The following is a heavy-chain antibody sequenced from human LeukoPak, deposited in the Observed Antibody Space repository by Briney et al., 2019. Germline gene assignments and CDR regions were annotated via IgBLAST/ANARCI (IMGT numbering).Heavy chain of an antibody. Sequence: PSETLSLTCTVSGXSISSSSYYWGWIRQPPGKGLEWIASIYCSGSTCYNPSLKSRVTISVDTSKNQFSLKLSSVTAADTAVYYCATCRDEFGDYGFTSWGQGTLVTVSS. CDR1: GXSISSSSYY. J-gene: IGHJ5*02. D-gene: IGHD4-17*01. V-gene: IGHV4-39*01. CDR2: IYCSGST. CDR3: ATCRDEFGDYGFTS.